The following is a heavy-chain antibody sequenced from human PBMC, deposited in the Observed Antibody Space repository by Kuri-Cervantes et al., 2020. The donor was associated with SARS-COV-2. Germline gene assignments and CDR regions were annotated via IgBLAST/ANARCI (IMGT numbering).Heavy chain of an antibody. CDR1: GYTFTSYG. Sequence: ASVKVSCKASGYTFTSYGISWVRQAPGQGLEWMGWISAYNGNTNYAQKLQGRVTMTTDTSTSTAYMELRSLRSDDTAVYYCARDPPASYSRPMYYFDYWGQGTLVTVSS. CDR3: ARDPPASYSRPMYYFDY. J-gene: IGHJ4*02. CDR2: ISAYNGNT. V-gene: IGHV1-18*01. D-gene: IGHD6-13*01.